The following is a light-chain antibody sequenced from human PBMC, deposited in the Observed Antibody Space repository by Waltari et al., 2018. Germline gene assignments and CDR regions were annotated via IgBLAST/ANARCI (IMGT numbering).Light chain of an antibody. CDR1: QSISNY. CDR2: AAS. CDR3: QQSYSTLT. Sequence: DIQMTQSPSSLSASAGDRVTLTCRASQSISNYLNWYQQKPGKAPKLLIYAASSLESGVPSRFSGSGSGTDFTLTISSLQPEDFATYYCQQSYSTLTFGPGTKVDIK. V-gene: IGKV1-39*01. J-gene: IGKJ3*01.